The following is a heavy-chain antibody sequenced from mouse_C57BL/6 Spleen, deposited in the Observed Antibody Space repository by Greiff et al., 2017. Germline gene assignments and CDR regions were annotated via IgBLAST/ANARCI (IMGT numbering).Heavy chain of an antibody. D-gene: IGHD3-1*01. V-gene: IGHV5-4*01. CDR3: ARDRGVWVFAY. J-gene: IGHJ3*01. Sequence: EGKLVESGGGLVKPGGSLKLSCAASGFTFSSYAMSWVRQTPEKRLEWVATISDGGSYTYYPDNVKGRFTISRDNAKNNLYLQMSHLKSEDTAMYYCARDRGVWVFAYWGQGTLVTVSA. CDR1: GFTFSSYA. CDR2: ISDGGSYT.